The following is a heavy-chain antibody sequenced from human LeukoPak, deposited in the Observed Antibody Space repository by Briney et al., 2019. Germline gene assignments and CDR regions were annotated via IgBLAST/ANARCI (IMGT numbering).Heavy chain of an antibody. V-gene: IGHV4-34*01. CDR2: INHSGST. J-gene: IGHJ5*02. Sequence: PSETLSLTCAVYGGSFSGYYWSWIRQPPGKGLEWIGEINHSGSTNYNPSLKSRVTISVDTSKNQFSLKLSSVTAADTAVYYCARGMIVVDNWFDPWGQGTLVTVSS. CDR1: GGSFSGYY. CDR3: ARGMIVVDNWFDP. D-gene: IGHD3-22*01.